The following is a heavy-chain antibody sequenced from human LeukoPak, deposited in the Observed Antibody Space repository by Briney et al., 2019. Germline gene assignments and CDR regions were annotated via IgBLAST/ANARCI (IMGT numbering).Heavy chain of an antibody. J-gene: IGHJ4*02. CDR1: GFTFSSYA. CDR2: ISSSSSYI. Sequence: GRSLRLSCAASGFTFSSYARHWVRQAPGKGLEWVSSISSSSSYIYYADSVKGRFTISRDNAKNSLYLQMNSLRAEDTAVYYCAREGQYYDFWSGYYADYWSQGTLVTVSS. CDR3: AREGQYYDFWSGYYADY. D-gene: IGHD3-3*01. V-gene: IGHV3-21*01.